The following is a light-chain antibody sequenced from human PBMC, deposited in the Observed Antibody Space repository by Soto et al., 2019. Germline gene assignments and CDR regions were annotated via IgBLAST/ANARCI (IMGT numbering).Light chain of an antibody. CDR1: QSVSSS. CDR3: QQYNNWWT. J-gene: IGKJ1*01. CDR2: GES. V-gene: IGKV3-15*01. Sequence: EVVMTQSPATLSMSPGERATLSCRASQSVSSSLAWYQKKPGQAPRLLIYGESTRATGIPDRFSGSGSETEFTLTISSLQAEDFAIYYCQQYNNWWTFGQGTKVEIK.